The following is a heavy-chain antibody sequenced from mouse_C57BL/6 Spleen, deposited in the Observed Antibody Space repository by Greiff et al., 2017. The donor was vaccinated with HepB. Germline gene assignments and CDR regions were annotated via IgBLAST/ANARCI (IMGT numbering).Heavy chain of an antibody. CDR1: GFNIKNTY. CDR2: IDPANGNT. V-gene: IGHV14-3*01. Sequence: EVQRVESVAELVRPGASVKLSCTASGFNIKNTYMHWVKQRPEQGLEWIGRIDPANGNTKYAPKFQGKATITADTSSNTAYLQLSSLTSEDTAIYYCARDYYGSSPWFAYWGQGTLVTVSA. J-gene: IGHJ3*01. CDR3: ARDYYGSSPWFAY. D-gene: IGHD1-1*01.